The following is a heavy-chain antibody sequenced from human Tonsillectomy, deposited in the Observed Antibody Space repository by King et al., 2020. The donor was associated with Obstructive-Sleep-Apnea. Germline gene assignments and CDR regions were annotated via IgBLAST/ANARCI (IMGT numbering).Heavy chain of an antibody. Sequence: LQLQESGPGLVKPSETLSLTCTVSGGSISSSSYYWGWIRQPPGKGLEWIGSICYSGSTYYNPSLKSRVTISIDTSKNQFSLKLRSVNAADTALYYCARMSLPATGEDYAMDVWGQGTTVTVSS. CDR3: ARMSLPATGEDYAMDV. V-gene: IGHV4-39*07. CDR1: GGSISSSSYY. J-gene: IGHJ6*02. CDR2: ICYSGST. D-gene: IGHD5/OR15-5a*01.